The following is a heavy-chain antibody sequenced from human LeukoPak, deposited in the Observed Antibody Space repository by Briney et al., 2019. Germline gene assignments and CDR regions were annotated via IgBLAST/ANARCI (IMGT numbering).Heavy chain of an antibody. CDR3: ASHSVGVLPIATFDY. CDR2: IKQDGSEI. CDR1: GFTFSNYW. D-gene: IGHD2-2*01. Sequence: GGSLRLSCAASGFTFSNYWMAWVRQAPGKGLEWVANIKQDGSEIYYVDSVKGRFTTSRDNPKKSLFLQMNSLRAEDTAMYFCASHSVGVLPIATFDYWGQGTLVTVSS. V-gene: IGHV3-7*01. J-gene: IGHJ4*02.